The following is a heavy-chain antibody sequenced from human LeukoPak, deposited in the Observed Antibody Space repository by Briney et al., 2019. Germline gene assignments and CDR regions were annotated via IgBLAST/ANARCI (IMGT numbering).Heavy chain of an antibody. CDR2: IYSGGTT. D-gene: IGHD7-27*01. CDR3: ARGYLGAFDI. J-gene: IGHJ3*02. V-gene: IGHV3-53*04. Sequence: GGSLRLSCAASGFTVSSNYMSWVRQAPGKRLEWVSVIYSGGTTYYADSVKGRFTISRHNSKNTWYLQMNSLRAEDTAVYYCARGYLGAFDIWGRGTRVTVSS. CDR1: GFTVSSNY.